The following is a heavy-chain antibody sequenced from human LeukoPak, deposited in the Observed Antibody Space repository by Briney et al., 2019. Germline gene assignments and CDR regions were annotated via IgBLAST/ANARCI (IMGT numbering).Heavy chain of an antibody. CDR2: FDPEDGET. J-gene: IGHJ1*01. Sequence: ASVKVSCNVSGYTLTELSMHWVRQAPGKGLEWMGGFDPEDGETIYAQKFQGRVTMTEDTSTDTAYMELSSLRSEDTAVYYCAKYSDYYDSSGPNFQHWGQGTLVTVSS. CDR3: AKYSDYYDSSGPNFQH. V-gene: IGHV1-24*01. CDR1: GYTLTELS. D-gene: IGHD3-22*01.